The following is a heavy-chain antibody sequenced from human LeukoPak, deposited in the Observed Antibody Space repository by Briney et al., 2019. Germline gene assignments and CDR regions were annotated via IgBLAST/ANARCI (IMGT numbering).Heavy chain of an antibody. V-gene: IGHV3-11*01. CDR1: GFTFSDYY. J-gene: IGHJ4*02. D-gene: IGHD3-3*01. CDR2: ISSSGSTI. CDR3: ARRTLFGVIKPPDY. Sequence: GGSLRLSCAASGFTFSDYYMSWIRQAPGKGLEWVSYISSSGSTIYYADSVKGRFTISRDNAMNTLYLQLSSLRVEDTAVYYCARRTLFGVIKPPDYWGRGTLVTVSS.